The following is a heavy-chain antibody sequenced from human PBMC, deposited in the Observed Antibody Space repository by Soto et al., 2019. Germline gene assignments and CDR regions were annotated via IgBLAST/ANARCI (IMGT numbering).Heavy chain of an antibody. CDR3: ARDSGDGSGWTYYYYGMDV. D-gene: IGHD6-19*01. V-gene: IGHV1-69*01. CDR1: GGTFSSYA. Sequence: QVQLVQSGAEVKKPGSSVKVSCKASGGTFSSYAISWVRQAPGQGLEWMGGIIPIFGTANYAQKFQGRVTITADESTSTANMGLSSPGTEDTAVYYCARDSGDGSGWTYYYYGMDVWGQGTTVTVSS. CDR2: IIPIFGTA. J-gene: IGHJ6*02.